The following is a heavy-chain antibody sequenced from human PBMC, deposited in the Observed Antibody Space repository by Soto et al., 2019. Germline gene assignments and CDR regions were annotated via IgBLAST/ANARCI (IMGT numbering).Heavy chain of an antibody. CDR2: ISVDGRDT. V-gene: IGHV3-74*03. Sequence: AGSLRLSCAASGVSLSDYWRHWVRQVPGKGLLWVSRISVDGRDTTYADSVKGRFTISRDNAKNTLYLQMDSLRAEDTAVYYCVRAPEQRPIDYWGHESLVTVSS. D-gene: IGHD6-19*01. J-gene: IGHJ4*01. CDR1: GVSLSDYW. CDR3: VRAPEQRPIDY.